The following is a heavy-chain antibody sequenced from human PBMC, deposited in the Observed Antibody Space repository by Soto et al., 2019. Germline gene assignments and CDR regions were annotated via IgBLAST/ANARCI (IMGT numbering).Heavy chain of an antibody. CDR1: GFTFASYN. Sequence: LRLSCASSGFTFASYNMLWVRQAPWKGLEWVASISTNSDYIYHADSVKGRFTVSRDNAKNTVYLHVNTLRDEDTAVYYCARGGAMGVDYWGQGTLVTVYS. CDR2: ISTNSDYI. V-gene: IGHV3-21*01. D-gene: IGHD1-26*01. CDR3: ARGGAMGVDY. J-gene: IGHJ4*02.